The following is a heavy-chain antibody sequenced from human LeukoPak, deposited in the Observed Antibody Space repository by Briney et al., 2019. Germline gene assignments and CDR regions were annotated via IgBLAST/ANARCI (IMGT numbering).Heavy chain of an antibody. CDR1: GFTFSSYE. J-gene: IGHJ3*02. D-gene: IGHD6-6*01. V-gene: IGHV3-48*03. CDR3: AKSVRRAFDI. CDR2: ISSSGSTI. Sequence: GGSLRLSNAASGFTFSSYEMNWVRQAPGKGLEWVSYISSSGSTIYYADSVKGRFTISRDNSRNTLYLQMNSLRAEDTALYYCAKSVRRAFDIWGQGTMVTVSS.